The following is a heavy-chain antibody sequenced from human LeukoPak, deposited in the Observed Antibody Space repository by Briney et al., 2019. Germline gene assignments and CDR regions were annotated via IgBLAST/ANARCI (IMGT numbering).Heavy chain of an antibody. J-gene: IGHJ5*02. D-gene: IGHD2-15*01. CDR2: INPNSGGT. V-gene: IGHV1-2*02. Sequence: ASVKVSCKASGYTFTGYYMHWMRQAPGQGPEWMGWINPNSGGTSYAQKFQGRVTMTRDTSISTAYMELSRLRSDDTAVYYCARGGLVVVVAATPSTTPGLLHWLDPWGQGTLVSVSS. CDR3: ARGGLVVVVAATPSTTPGLLHWLDP. CDR1: GYTFTGYY.